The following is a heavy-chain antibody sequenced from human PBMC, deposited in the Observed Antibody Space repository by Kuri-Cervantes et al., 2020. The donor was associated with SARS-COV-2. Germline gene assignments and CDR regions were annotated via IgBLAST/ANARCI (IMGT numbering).Heavy chain of an antibody. V-gene: IGHV1-69*06. CDR2: IIPIFGTA. D-gene: IGHD5-24*01. Sequence: KISCKASGYTFTSYGISWVRQAPGQGLEWMGGIIPIFGTANYAQKFQGRVTITADKSTSTAYMELSSLRSEDTAVYYCARGGEMATITPTFDYWGQGTLVTVSS. CDR3: ARGGEMATITPTFDY. CDR1: GYTFTSYG. J-gene: IGHJ4*02.